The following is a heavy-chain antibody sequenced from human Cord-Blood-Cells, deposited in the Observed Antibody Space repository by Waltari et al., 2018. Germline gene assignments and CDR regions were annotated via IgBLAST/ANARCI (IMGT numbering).Heavy chain of an antibody. V-gene: IGHV3-7*01. D-gene: IGHD3-3*01. CDR2: IKQDGSEK. CDR3: ARVGLDDFWSGYYAFDI. Sequence: LRLSCAASGFTFSSYWMSWVRQAPGKGLEWVANIKQDGSEKYYVDSVKGRFTISRDNAKNSLYLQMNSLRAEDTAVYYCARVGLDDFWSGYYAFDIWGQGTMVTVSS. CDR1: GFTFSSYW. J-gene: IGHJ3*02.